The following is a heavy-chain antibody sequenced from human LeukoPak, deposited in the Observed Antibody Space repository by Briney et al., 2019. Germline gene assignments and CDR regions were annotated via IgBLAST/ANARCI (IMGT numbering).Heavy chain of an antibody. CDR2: ICGSGGST. CDR3: AKALGDFWSGSLGYYYYMDV. Sequence: PGGSLRLSCAASGFTFSSYAMSWVRQAPGKGLEWVSAICGSGGSTYYADSVKGRFTISRDNSKNTLYLQMNSLRAEDTAVYYCAKALGDFWSGSLGYYYYMDVWGKGTTVTVSS. CDR1: GFTFSSYA. V-gene: IGHV3-23*01. D-gene: IGHD3-3*01. J-gene: IGHJ6*03.